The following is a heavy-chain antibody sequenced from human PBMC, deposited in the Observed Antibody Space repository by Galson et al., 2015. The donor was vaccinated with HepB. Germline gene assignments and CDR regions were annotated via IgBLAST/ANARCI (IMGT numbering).Heavy chain of an antibody. CDR2: IYPGDSDT. V-gene: IGHV5-51*03. J-gene: IGHJ5*02. D-gene: IGHD2/OR15-2a*01. CDR3: ARNDTLSGADP. Sequence: QSGAEVKKPGESLKISCKDSGYSFANCWVGWVRQMPGKGLEWMGIIYPGDSDTRYSPSFQGQVTISADKSISTAYLQWSSLEASDTAVYYCARNDTLSGADPWGQGTLVTVSS. CDR1: GYSFANCW.